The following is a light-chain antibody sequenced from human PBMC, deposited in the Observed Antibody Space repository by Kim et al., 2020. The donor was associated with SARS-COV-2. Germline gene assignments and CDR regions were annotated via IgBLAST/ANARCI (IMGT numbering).Light chain of an antibody. Sequence: SYELTQPPSVSVSPGQTASITCSGDKLGDKYARWYHQKPGQSPVLVIYQDSRRPSGIPERFSGSNSGNTATLTISGTQAMDEADYYCQAWDSSTVVFGGG. CDR3: QAWDSSTVV. CDR1: KLGDKY. CDR2: QDS. V-gene: IGLV3-1*01. J-gene: IGLJ2*01.